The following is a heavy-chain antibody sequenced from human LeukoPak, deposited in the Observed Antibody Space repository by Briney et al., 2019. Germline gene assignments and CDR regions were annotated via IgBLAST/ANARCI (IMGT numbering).Heavy chain of an antibody. CDR1: GYSISSGHF. CDR3: ARDKGVRDNWFDP. CDR2: IYHSGST. Sequence: SETLSLTCTVSGYSISSGHFWGWMRQPPGKGLEWIGSIYHSGSTYYNPSLKSRVTISVDTSKNQFSLKLSSVTAADTAVYYCARDKGVRDNWFDPWGQGTLVTVSS. J-gene: IGHJ5*02. D-gene: IGHD2-8*01. V-gene: IGHV4-38-2*02.